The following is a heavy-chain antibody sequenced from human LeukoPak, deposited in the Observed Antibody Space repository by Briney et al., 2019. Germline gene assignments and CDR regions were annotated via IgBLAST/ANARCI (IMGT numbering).Heavy chain of an antibody. J-gene: IGHJ2*01. Sequence: SETLSLTCTVSGGSISSSSYYWGWIRQPPGKGLEWIGYIYYSGSTNYNPSLKSRVTISVDTSKNQFSLKLSSVTAADTAVYYCARAKSDGQQLVPDWYFDLWGRGTLVTVSS. CDR2: IYYSGST. D-gene: IGHD6-13*01. V-gene: IGHV4-61*05. CDR1: GGSISSSSYY. CDR3: ARAKSDGQQLVPDWYFDL.